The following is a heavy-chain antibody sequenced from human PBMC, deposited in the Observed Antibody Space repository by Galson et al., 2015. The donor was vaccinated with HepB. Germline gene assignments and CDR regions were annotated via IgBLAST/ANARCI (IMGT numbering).Heavy chain of an antibody. J-gene: IGHJ3*01. CDR1: GFRFTTYG. CDR3: ATNATRGDAFDL. V-gene: IGHV3-30*03. CDR2: ISSDGSTK. Sequence: SLRLSCAASGFRFTTYGMHWVRQAPGKRLEWVTLISSDGSTKYYADSVKGRFAISRDNSKNTLYLQMNSLRTEDTAVYFCATNATRGDAFDLWGQGTMVTVSS. D-gene: IGHD3-16*01.